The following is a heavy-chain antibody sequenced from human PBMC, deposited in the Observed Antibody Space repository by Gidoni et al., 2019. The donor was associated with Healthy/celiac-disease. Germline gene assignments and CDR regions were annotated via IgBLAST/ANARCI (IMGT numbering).Heavy chain of an antibody. J-gene: IGHJ3*02. D-gene: IGHD2-15*01. Sequence: QVQLVESGGGVVQPGRSLRLSCAASGFTFSSDAMHWVRQAPGKGLEWVAVISYDGINKYYADSVKGRFTISRDNSKNTLYLQMNSLRAEDTAVYYCARDQNVVVVAARRNDAFDIWGQGTMVTVSS. CDR3: ARDQNVVVVAARRNDAFDI. V-gene: IGHV3-30-3*01. CDR2: ISYDGINK. CDR1: GFTFSSDA.